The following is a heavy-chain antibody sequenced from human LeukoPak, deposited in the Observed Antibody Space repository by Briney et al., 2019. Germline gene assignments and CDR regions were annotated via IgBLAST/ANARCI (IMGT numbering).Heavy chain of an antibody. J-gene: IGHJ4*02. CDR2: IYYSGST. CDR3: ARDRSSFDY. Sequence: MASETLSLTCTVSGGSISSYYWSWIRQPPGKGLEWIGYIYYSGSTNYNPSLKSRVTISVDTSKNQFSLKLSAETAADTAVYYCARDRSSFDYWGQGTLVTVSS. CDR1: GGSISSYY. V-gene: IGHV4-59*01. D-gene: IGHD6-6*01.